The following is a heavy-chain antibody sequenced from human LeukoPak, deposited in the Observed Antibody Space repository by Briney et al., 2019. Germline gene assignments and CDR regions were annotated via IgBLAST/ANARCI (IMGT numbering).Heavy chain of an antibody. CDR1: GGSFSGYY. V-gene: IGHV4-34*09. J-gene: IGHJ4*02. CDR3: ARDDYGPFDY. CDR2: IHPSGST. D-gene: IGHD4-17*01. Sequence: PSETLSLTCVVYGGSFSGYYWSWIRQPPGEGLEWIGEIHPSGSTEYSPSLNSRVTISVDTSKNQFSLKLSSVTAADTAVYYCARDDYGPFDYWGQGTLVTVSS.